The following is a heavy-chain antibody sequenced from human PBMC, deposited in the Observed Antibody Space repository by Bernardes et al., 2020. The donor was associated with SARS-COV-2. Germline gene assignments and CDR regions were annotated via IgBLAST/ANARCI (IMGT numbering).Heavy chain of an antibody. V-gene: IGHV3-23*01. CDR3: AKGNYVGSPPGRRCVGMCGGDPLYYLDY. D-gene: IGHD2-21*01. Sequence: GGSLRLSCAASGLTFSSYAMTWVRQAPGKGLEWVSVISGGGANTYYADSVKGRFTISRDNSKNTLFLEMNSLRAEDTAVYYCAKGNYVGSPPGRRCVGMCGGDPLYYLDYWGQGILVTVSS. J-gene: IGHJ4*02. CDR1: GLTFSSYA. CDR2: ISGGGANT.